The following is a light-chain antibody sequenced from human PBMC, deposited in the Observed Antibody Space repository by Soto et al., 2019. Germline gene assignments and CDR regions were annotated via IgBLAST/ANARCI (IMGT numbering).Light chain of an antibody. V-gene: IGLV2-14*01. CDR3: TSYTSISTYV. J-gene: IGLJ1*01. CDR2: DVS. Sequence: QSALTQPASVSGSPGQSITISCTGTSSDVGGYNYVSWYQQHPGKAPKLMIYDVSNRPSGVSNRFSGSKSGNTASLTISGLQAEDEADYYCTSYTSISTYVFGTGPKVTVL. CDR1: SSDVGGYNY.